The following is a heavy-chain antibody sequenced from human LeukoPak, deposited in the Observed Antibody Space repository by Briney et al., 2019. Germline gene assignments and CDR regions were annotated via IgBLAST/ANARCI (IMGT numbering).Heavy chain of an antibody. CDR2: IRYDGSNK. CDR3: ARAAYDTGAFDI. J-gene: IGHJ3*02. CDR1: GFTFSSYG. V-gene: IGHV3-30*02. D-gene: IGHD3-22*01. Sequence: GGSLRLSCAASGFTFSSYGIHWVRQAPGKGLEWVAFIRYDGSNKYYADSVKGRFTISRDNSKNTLYLQMNSLRAEDTAVYYCARAAYDTGAFDIWGQGTMVTVSS.